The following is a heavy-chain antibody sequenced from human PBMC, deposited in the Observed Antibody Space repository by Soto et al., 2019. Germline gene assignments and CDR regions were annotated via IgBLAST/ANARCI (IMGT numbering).Heavy chain of an antibody. CDR2: INHSGST. D-gene: IGHD3-16*01. CDR1: GGSFSGYY. J-gene: IGHJ3*02. V-gene: IGHV4-34*01. Sequence: SETLSLTCAVYGGSFSGYYWSWIRQPTGKGLEWIGEINHSGSTNYNPSLKSRVTISVDTSKNQFSLKLSSVTAADTAVYYCARLGGLGRPRAFDIWGQGTMVTVSS. CDR3: ARLGGLGRPRAFDI.